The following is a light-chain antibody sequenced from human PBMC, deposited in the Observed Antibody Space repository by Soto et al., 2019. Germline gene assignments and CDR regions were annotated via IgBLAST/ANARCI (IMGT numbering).Light chain of an antibody. J-gene: IGLJ3*02. Sequence: QHVLTQSSSASASLGSSVNLTCTLSSGHSSYIIAWHQQQPGKAPRYLMKLEGSGSYNKGSGVPDRFSGSSSGADRYLIISNLQFEDEADYYCETWDSNIHWVFGGGTKLTVL. CDR3: ETWDSNIHWV. CDR2: LEGSGSY. CDR1: SGHSSYI. V-gene: IGLV4-60*02.